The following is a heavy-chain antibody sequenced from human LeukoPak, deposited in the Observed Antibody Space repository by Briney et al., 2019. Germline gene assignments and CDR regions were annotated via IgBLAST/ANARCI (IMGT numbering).Heavy chain of an antibody. D-gene: IGHD2-15*01. CDR3: AREERRGGKATPDFDY. CDR2: IIPIFGTA. J-gene: IGHJ4*02. CDR1: RGTFSSYA. V-gene: IGHV1-69*05. Sequence: GASVKVSCKASRGTFSSYAISWVRQAPGQGLEWMGRIIPIFGTANYAQKFRGRVTITTDESTSTAYMELSSLRSEDTTVYYCAREERRGGKATPDFDYWGQGTLVTVSS.